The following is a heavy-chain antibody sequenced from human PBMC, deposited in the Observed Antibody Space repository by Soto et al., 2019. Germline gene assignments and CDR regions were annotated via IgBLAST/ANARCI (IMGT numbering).Heavy chain of an antibody. D-gene: IGHD3-10*01. CDR1: GFTVSSNY. J-gene: IGHJ5*02. CDR3: ARDVWFGGGWFDP. CDR2: IYSGGRT. Sequence: EVQLVESGGGLVQPGGSLRLSCAVSGFTVSAASGFTVSSNYMSWVRQAPGKGLEWVSVIYSGGRTYYADSVKGRFTISRDNSKNTLYLQMNSVRAEDTAVYYCARDVWFGGGWFDPWGQGTLVTVSS. V-gene: IGHV3-66*01.